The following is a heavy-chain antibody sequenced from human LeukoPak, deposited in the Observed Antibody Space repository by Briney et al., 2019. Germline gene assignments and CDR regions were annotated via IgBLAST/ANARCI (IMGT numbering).Heavy chain of an antibody. D-gene: IGHD2-2*01. Sequence: PGGSLRLSXAASGFTFSSYAMNWVRQAPGKGLEWVSAISGSGDNTYYADSVKGRLTISRDNSKNTLYLQMSSLRAEDAAVYYCAKGPGYCSSTNCYYFDYWGQGTLVTVSS. CDR1: GFTFSSYA. V-gene: IGHV3-23*01. CDR2: ISGSGDNT. CDR3: AKGPGYCSSTNCYYFDY. J-gene: IGHJ4*02.